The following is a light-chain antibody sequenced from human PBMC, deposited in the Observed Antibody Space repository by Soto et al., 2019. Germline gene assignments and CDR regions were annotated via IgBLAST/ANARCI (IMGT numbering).Light chain of an antibody. CDR2: EVS. Sequence: QSALTQPASVSGSPGQSITISCTGTSSDIGGYNYVSWYQQHPGKVPKLMIYEVSNRPSGVSTRFSGSNSGNTASLTISGLQAEDEADYYCSSYTSNNTPVFGTGTKLTV. J-gene: IGLJ1*01. V-gene: IGLV2-14*01. CDR1: SSDIGGYNY. CDR3: SSYTSNNTPV.